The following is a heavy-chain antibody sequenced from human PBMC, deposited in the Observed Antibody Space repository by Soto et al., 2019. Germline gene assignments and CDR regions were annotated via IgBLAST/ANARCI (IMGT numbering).Heavy chain of an antibody. CDR2: IYHRGNT. Sequence: QLQLQESGSGLVKPSQTLSLTCTVSGVSIGSGDYSWSWIRQPPGKGLEWLGYIYHRGNTYYNPSLESRLTMSADRSKNQLSLSLRSVTAADTAMYYCVSSKYNMVAAPKGFDPWGQWIQVIVSS. J-gene: IGHJ5*02. CDR3: VSSKYNMVAAPKGFDP. D-gene: IGHD1-20*01. V-gene: IGHV4-30-2*01. CDR1: GVSIGSGDYS.